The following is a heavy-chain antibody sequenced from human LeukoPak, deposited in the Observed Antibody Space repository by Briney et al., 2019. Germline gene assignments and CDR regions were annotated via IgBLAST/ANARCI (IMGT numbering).Heavy chain of an antibody. J-gene: IGHJ4*02. CDR2: ISGSGGST. Sequence: GGSLRLSCAASGFTVSSNYMSWVRQAPGKGLEWVSAISGSGGSTYYADSVKGRFTISRDNSKNTLYLQMNSLRAEDTAVYYCAKDLPFHYYDSSGYFNYWGQGTLVTVSS. V-gene: IGHV3-23*01. D-gene: IGHD3-22*01. CDR1: GFTVSSNY. CDR3: AKDLPFHYYDSSGYFNY.